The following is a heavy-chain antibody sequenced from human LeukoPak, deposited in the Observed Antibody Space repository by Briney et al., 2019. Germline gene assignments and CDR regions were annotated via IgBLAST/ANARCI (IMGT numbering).Heavy chain of an antibody. J-gene: IGHJ4*02. Sequence: GGSLRLSCAASGFSFSSSGMNWVRQAPGKGLEWVSYIDTSSTTKNYADSVKGRFTISRDNAKNSLYLQMNSLSAEDTALYYCAKRQWLGHGGPYDSWGQGTPVTVSS. CDR3: AKRQWLGHGGPYDS. CDR2: IDTSSTTK. V-gene: IGHV3-48*01. CDR1: GFSFSSSG. D-gene: IGHD6-19*01.